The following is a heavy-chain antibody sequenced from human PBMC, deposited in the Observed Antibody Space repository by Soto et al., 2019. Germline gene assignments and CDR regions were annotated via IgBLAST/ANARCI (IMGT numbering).Heavy chain of an antibody. Sequence: GTLSLTCTVSGGSISSSSYYWGWIRQPPGKGLEWIGSIYYSGSTYYNPSLKSRVTISVDTSKNQFSLKLSSVTAADTAVYYCARWVRGVISNWFDPWGQGALVTVSS. J-gene: IGHJ5*02. CDR3: ARWVRGVISNWFDP. V-gene: IGHV4-39*01. CDR2: IYYSGST. D-gene: IGHD3-10*01. CDR1: GGSISSSSYY.